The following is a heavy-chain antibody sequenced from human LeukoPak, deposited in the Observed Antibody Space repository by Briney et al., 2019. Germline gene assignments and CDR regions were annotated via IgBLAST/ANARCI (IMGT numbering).Heavy chain of an antibody. D-gene: IGHD5-24*01. J-gene: IGHJ4*02. CDR3: ARDVEMATIPVFDY. Sequence: PAASVKVSRKASGGTFSSYAISWVRQAPGQGLEWMGRIIPILGIANYAQKFQGRVTITADKSMSTAYMELSSLRSEDTAVYYCARDVEMATIPVFDYWGQGTLVTVSS. V-gene: IGHV1-69*04. CDR1: GGTFSSYA. CDR2: IIPILGIA.